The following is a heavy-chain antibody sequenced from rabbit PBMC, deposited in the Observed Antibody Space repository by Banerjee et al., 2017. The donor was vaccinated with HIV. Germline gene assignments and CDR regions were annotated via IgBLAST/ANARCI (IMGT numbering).Heavy chain of an antibody. V-gene: IGHV1S45*01. CDR2: INTSSGNT. J-gene: IGHJ4*01. CDR1: AFSFSNKYV. CDR3: ARDLAGVIGWNFNL. Sequence: QEQLEESGGDLVKPEGSLTLTCTASAFSFSNKYVMCWVCQAPGKGLEWIACINTSSGNTVYASWVNGRFTISSHNAQNTVTLQMTSLTAADTATYFCARDLAGVIGWNFNLWGQGTLVTVS. D-gene: IGHD4-1*01.